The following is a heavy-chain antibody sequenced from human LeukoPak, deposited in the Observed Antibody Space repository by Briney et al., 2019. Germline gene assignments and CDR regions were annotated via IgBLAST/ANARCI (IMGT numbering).Heavy chain of an antibody. V-gene: IGHV1-2*04. CDR3: ARAGYSSSCDYGMDV. D-gene: IGHD6-13*01. CDR1: GYTFTSYD. Sequence: RASVKVSCKASGYTFTSYDINWVRQATGQGLEWMGWINPNSGGTNYAQKFQGWVTMTRDTSISTAYMELSRLRTDDTAVYYCARAGYSSSCDYGMDVWGQGTTVTVSS. CDR2: INPNSGGT. J-gene: IGHJ6*02.